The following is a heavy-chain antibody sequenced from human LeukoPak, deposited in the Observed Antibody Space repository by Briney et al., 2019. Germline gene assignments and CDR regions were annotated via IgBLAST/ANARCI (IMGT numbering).Heavy chain of an antibody. CDR2: VTGSGGNT. D-gene: IGHD3-22*01. Sequence: RPGGSLRLSCAASGFTFSDYAMSWVRQAPGKGLEWVSSVTGSGGNTYYADSVKGSFTISEDTSKNTLYLQMNSLRGEDTAVYYFAKRGHYDSSGVRAPFDYWGQGTLVTVYS. CDR1: GFTFSDYA. J-gene: IGHJ4*02. V-gene: IGHV3-23*01. CDR3: AKRGHYDSSGVRAPFDY.